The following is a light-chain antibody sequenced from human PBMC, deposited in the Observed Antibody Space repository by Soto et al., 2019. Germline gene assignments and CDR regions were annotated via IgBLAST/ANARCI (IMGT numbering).Light chain of an antibody. V-gene: IGKV1-16*02. CDR3: QQYHSYPLT. Sequence: DIQMTQSTSSLSAFVGDSITISCRASQGIGNFLAWFKQKQGEAHKSLIYGASSLQSGVPSKFSGSGSETDFTLTISSLQPEDFEIYYCQQYHSYPLTFGGGTKVEIK. CDR2: GAS. CDR1: QGIGNF. J-gene: IGKJ4*01.